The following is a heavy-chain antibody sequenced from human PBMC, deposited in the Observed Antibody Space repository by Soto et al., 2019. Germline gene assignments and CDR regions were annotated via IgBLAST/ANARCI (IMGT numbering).Heavy chain of an antibody. Sequence: QVQLVQSGAAVKTPGASVKVSCKASGYTFASYDINWVRQAPGQGLEWMGWMNPNRGNSGYAQKIQGRLTMTTDTALSIRHMELSSLRYEDTAVYYCARSDGYNFNWLDSWGQGTRVTVSA. CDR1: GYTFASYD. CDR3: ARSDGYNFNWLDS. CDR2: MNPNRGNS. V-gene: IGHV1-8*01. D-gene: IGHD2-21*01. J-gene: IGHJ5*01.